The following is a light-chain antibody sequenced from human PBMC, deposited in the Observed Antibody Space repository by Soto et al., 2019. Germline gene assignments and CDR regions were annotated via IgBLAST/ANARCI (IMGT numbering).Light chain of an antibody. CDR1: SSNIGSNS. V-gene: IGLV1-44*01. Sequence: QSVLTQPPSASGTPGQRVTISFSGSSSNIGSNSVHWYQHLPGTAPKLLIYTNDQRPSGVPDRFSGSRSGTSASLAISGLQSEDEADYYCATWDASLDGPVFGGGTKLTVL. J-gene: IGLJ3*02. CDR3: ATWDASLDGPV. CDR2: TND.